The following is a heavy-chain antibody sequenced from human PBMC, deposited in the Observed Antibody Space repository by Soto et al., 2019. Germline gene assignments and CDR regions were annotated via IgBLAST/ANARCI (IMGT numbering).Heavy chain of an antibody. D-gene: IGHD3-10*01. J-gene: IGHJ4*02. CDR3: VKDRGRGAASAGFDY. CDR2: INPKSGGT. Sequence: AASVKVSCKASGYTFTVYYMHWVRQAPGQGLEWMGWINPKSGGTMYPQKLQGRVTMTWDTSISTAYMALTRLRSDDTAVYYCVKDRGRGAASAGFDYWGQGTLVTVSS. V-gene: IGHV1-2*02. CDR1: GYTFTVYY.